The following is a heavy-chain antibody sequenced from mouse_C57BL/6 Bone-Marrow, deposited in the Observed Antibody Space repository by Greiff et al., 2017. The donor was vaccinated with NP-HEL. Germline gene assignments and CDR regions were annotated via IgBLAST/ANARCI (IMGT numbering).Heavy chain of an antibody. D-gene: IGHD1-1*01. CDR3: AKKRENYYGSSGYFDV. CDR1: GFSLTSYG. V-gene: IGHV2-5*01. CDR2: IWRGGST. Sequence: QVQLQQSGPGLVQPSPSLSITCTVSGFSLTSYGVHWVRQSPGTGLEWLGVIWRGGSTDYNAAFMSRLSITKDNSKSQVFSKMNSLQADDTAIYYCAKKRENYYGSSGYFDVWGTGTTVTVSS. J-gene: IGHJ1*03.